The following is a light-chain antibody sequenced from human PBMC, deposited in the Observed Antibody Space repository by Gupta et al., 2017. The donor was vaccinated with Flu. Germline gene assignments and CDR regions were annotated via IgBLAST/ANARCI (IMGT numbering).Light chain of an antibody. V-gene: IGKV1-5*03. Sequence: DIQMTQPPSTLSASVGDRGTITCRASQSISSWLAWYQQKPGKAPKLLTYKASSLESGVPSRFSGSASGTEFTLTISSLHPDDFATYYCQQYNTYPWTFGQGTKVEIK. CDR1: QSISSW. CDR3: QQYNTYPWT. J-gene: IGKJ1*01. CDR2: KAS.